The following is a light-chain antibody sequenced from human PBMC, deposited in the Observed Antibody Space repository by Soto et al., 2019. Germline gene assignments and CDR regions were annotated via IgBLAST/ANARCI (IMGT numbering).Light chain of an antibody. CDR3: QQYNSYSFT. CDR1: QSISSW. V-gene: IGKV1-5*01. J-gene: IGKJ3*01. Sequence: DIQMTQSPSTLSASVGDRVTITCRASQSISSWLAWYQQKPGKAPKLLIYDASSLESGVPSRFSGSGSGTEFTLTISSLQPDDFATYYCQQYNSYSFTFGPGTTVDMK. CDR2: DAS.